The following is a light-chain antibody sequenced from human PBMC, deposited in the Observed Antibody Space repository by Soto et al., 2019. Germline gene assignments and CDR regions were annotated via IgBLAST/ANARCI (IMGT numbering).Light chain of an antibody. J-gene: IGLJ1*01. CDR3: CSSAPESTYV. CDR1: SSDVGAYDS. Sequence: QSALAQPPSVSGSPGQSVAVSCTGNSSDVGAYDSVSWYQQHPDKAPLLIIYKGTQRPSGVPNRFAGSTSGNAASLTISGRQADDEADYFCCSSAPESTYVFGTGTKLTVL. V-gene: IGLV2-23*01. CDR2: KGT.